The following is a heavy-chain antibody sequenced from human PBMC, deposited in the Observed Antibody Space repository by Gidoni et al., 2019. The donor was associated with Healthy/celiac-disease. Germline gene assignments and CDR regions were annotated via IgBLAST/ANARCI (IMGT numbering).Heavy chain of an antibody. J-gene: IGHJ5*02. Sequence: QVPLPESGPGLVKPSQTLSLTCTVSGGSISSGGYYWSWIRQHPGKGLEWIGYIYYSGSTYYNPSLKSRVTISVDTSKNQFSLKLSSVTAADTAVYYCARVLGSVRGVIRTSDWFDPWGQGTLVTVSS. V-gene: IGHV4-31*03. CDR3: ARVLGSVRGVIRTSDWFDP. D-gene: IGHD3-10*01. CDR1: GGSISSGGYY. CDR2: IYYSGST.